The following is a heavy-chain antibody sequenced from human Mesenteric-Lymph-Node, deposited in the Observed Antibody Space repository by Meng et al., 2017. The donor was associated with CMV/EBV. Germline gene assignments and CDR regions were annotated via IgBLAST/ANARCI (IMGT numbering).Heavy chain of an antibody. CDR3: AKQSSGEYTSISYYFDY. D-gene: IGHD2/OR15-2a*01. CDR2: IYSGGST. Sequence: GESLKISCAASGFTVSSNYMSWVRQAPGKGLEWVSVIYSGGSTYYADSVKGRFTISRDNSKNTLYLQMSSLRAEDTAVYYCAKQSSGEYTSISYYFDYWGQGTLVTVSS. J-gene: IGHJ4*02. CDR1: GFTVSSNY. V-gene: IGHV3-53*05.